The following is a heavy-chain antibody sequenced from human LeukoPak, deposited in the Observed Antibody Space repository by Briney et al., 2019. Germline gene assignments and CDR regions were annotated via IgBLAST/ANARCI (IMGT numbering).Heavy chain of an antibody. D-gene: IGHD2-15*01. CDR1: GFTFSSYG. Sequence: PGGSLRLSCAASGFTFSSYGMHWVRQATGKGLEWVAVISYDGSNKYYADSVKGRFTISRDNSKNTLYLQMNSLRAEDTAVYYCAKGLGYCSGGSCYSTLWYWGQGTLVTVSS. CDR2: ISYDGSNK. J-gene: IGHJ4*02. V-gene: IGHV3-30*18. CDR3: AKGLGYCSGGSCYSTLWY.